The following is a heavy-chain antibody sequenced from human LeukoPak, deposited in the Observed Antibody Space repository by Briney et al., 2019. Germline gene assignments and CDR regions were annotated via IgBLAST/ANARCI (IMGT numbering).Heavy chain of an antibody. J-gene: IGHJ6*02. D-gene: IGHD2-15*01. V-gene: IGHV4-39*01. CDR1: VGSISSSSYY. Sequence: SETLSLTCTVSVGSISSSSYYWGWIRQPPGKGLEWIGSIYYSGSTYYNPSLKSRVTISVDTSKNQFSLKLRSVTAADTAVYYCARHPCSGGSCPLDYYYYYGMDVWGQGTTVTVSS. CDR3: ARHPCSGGSCPLDYYYYYGMDV. CDR2: IYYSGST.